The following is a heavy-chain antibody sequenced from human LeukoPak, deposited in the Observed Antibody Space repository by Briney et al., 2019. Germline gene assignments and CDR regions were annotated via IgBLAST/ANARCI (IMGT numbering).Heavy chain of an antibody. CDR3: TIMITFGGVIVSDY. V-gene: IGHV1-2*02. D-gene: IGHD3-16*02. CDR2: INPNSGGT. CDR1: GYTFTGYY. J-gene: IGHJ4*02. Sequence: ASVKVSCKASGYTFTGYYMDWVRQAPGQGLEWMGWINPNSGGTNYAQKFQGRVTMTRDTSISTAYMELSRLRSDDTAVYYCTIMITFGGVIVSDYWGQGTLVTVSS.